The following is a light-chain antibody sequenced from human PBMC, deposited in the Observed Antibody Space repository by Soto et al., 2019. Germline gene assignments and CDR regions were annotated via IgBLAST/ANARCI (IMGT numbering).Light chain of an antibody. J-gene: IGLJ3*02. CDR1: SSNIGAGYD. Sequence: QLVLTQPPSVSGAPRQRVTISCTGSSSNIGAGYDVHWYQQLPGTAPKLLIYGNSNRPSGVPDRFSGSKSGASAFLAITGLQAEDEADYYCQSYDISLTTWVFGGGTKLTVL. CDR2: GNS. CDR3: QSYDISLTTWV. V-gene: IGLV1-40*01.